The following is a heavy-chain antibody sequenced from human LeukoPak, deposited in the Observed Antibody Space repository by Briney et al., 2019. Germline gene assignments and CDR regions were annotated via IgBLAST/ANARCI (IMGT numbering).Heavy chain of an antibody. D-gene: IGHD2-2*01. CDR3: SKWKAIVLVPAARSPIDY. Sequence: GGSLRLSCAASRFTFSSYAMSWVRQAPGKGLEWVSSISGSSDRTFYADSVKGRFTISRDNSKHTLYLQMNSLRAEDTAVYYCSKWKAIVLVPAARSPIDYWGQGTLVTVSS. J-gene: IGHJ4*02. CDR1: RFTFSSYA. CDR2: ISGSSDRT. V-gene: IGHV3-23*01.